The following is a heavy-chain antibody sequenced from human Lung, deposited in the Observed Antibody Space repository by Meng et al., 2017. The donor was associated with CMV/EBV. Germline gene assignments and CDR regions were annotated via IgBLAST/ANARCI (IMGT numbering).Heavy chain of an antibody. CDR2: INPNSGGA. J-gene: IGHJ4*02. V-gene: IGHV1-2*02. Sequence: SGFSFIGYYLNWVRQAPGQGLEWMVWINPNSGGANSAQKFPGRVTRTRDKSTKTAYMELRRLRFDDTAVYYCTRDVGHDSSSYEFDYWGQGTLVTVSS. D-gene: IGHD3-22*01. CDR3: TRDVGHDSSSYEFDY. CDR1: GFSFIGYY.